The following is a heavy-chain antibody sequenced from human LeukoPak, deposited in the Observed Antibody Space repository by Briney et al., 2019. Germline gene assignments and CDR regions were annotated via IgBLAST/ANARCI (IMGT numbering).Heavy chain of an antibody. D-gene: IGHD5-12*01. Sequence: GGSLRLSCAASGFTFSSYWMHWVRQAPGKGLVWVSRINSDGSSTSYADSVKGRFTISRDNTKNTLYLQMNSLRAEDTAVYYCARDGYSGYDYFDYWGQGTLVTVSS. CDR2: INSDGSST. J-gene: IGHJ4*02. CDR1: GFTFSSYW. V-gene: IGHV3-74*01. CDR3: ARDGYSGYDYFDY.